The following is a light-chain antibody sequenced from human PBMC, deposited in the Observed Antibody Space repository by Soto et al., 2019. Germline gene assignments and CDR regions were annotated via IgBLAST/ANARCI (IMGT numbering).Light chain of an antibody. CDR1: ISNVGNYHL. V-gene: IGLV2-23*02. CDR3: CSYAGGRV. CDR2: EVN. J-gene: IGLJ3*02. Sequence: QSALTQPASVSGSPGQSITISCTGTISNVGNYHLVSWYQQHPGKAPKLIIYEVNKRPSGVSNRFSGSKSGNTASLTISGLQTEDEADYYCCSYAGGRVFGGGTKVTVL.